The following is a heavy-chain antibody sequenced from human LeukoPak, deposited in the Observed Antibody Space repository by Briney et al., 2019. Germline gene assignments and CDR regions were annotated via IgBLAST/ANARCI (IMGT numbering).Heavy chain of an antibody. J-gene: IGHJ4*02. CDR2: IIPIFGTA. V-gene: IGHV1-69*01. CDR3: AIYGDYGGGYFDY. CDR1: GGTFSSYA. D-gene: IGHD4-17*01. Sequence: ASVKVSCKASGGTFSSYAISWVRQAPGQGLEWMGGIIPIFGTANYAQKFQGRVTITADESTSTAYMELSSLRSEDTAVCYCAIYGDYGGGYFDYWGQGTLVTVSS.